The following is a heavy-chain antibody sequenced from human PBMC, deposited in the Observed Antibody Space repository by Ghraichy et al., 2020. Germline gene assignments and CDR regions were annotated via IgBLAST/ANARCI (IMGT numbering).Heavy chain of an antibody. Sequence: GGSLRLSCAASGFTFSSYWMSWVRQAPGKGLEWVANIKEGGSEKYYVDSVKGRFTISRDNAKTSLYLQMNSLRAEDTAVYYCARRRGTLYGSGSLDCWGQGTLVTVSS. CDR2: IKEGGSEK. CDR1: GFTFSSYW. D-gene: IGHD3-10*01. V-gene: IGHV3-7*03. J-gene: IGHJ4*02. CDR3: ARRRGTLYGSGSLDC.